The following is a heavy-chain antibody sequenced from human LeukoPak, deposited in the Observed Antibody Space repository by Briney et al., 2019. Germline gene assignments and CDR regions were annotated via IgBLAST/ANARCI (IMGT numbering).Heavy chain of an antibody. D-gene: IGHD6-6*01. J-gene: IGHJ5*02. CDR3: ARTGIAARPTVWFDP. CDR2: INNDERTT. Sequence: GGSLRLSCVASGFTFSNYWMHWVRQAPGKGLVWVSQINNDERTTTYADSVKGRFTISRDNAKNTLYLQMNSLRVEDTAVCYCARTGIAARPTVWFDPWGQGTLVTVSP. V-gene: IGHV3-74*01. CDR1: GFTFSNYW.